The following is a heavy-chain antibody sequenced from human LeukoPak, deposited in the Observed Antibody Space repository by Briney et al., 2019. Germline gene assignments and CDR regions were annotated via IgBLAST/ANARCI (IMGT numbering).Heavy chain of an antibody. D-gene: IGHD3-10*01. Sequence: ASVKVSCKASGYTFTSYYMHWVRQAPGQGLEWMGIINPSGGSTSYAQKFQGRVTMTTDTSTSTAYMELRSLRSDDTAVYYCAREPMVRGDNWLDPWGQGTLVTVSS. CDR3: AREPMVRGDNWLDP. CDR1: GYTFTSYY. J-gene: IGHJ5*02. CDR2: INPSGGST. V-gene: IGHV1-46*01.